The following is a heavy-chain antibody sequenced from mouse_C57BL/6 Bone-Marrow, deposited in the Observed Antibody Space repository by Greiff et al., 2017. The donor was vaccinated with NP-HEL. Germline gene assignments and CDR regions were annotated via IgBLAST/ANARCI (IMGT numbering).Heavy chain of an antibody. J-gene: IGHJ1*03. D-gene: IGHD1-1*01. CDR3: ATPYYYGNWYFDV. CDR2: IDPTSGGT. Sequence: VQLQQSGAELVKPGASVKLSCKASGYTFTSYWMHWVKQRPGRGLEWIGRIDPTSGGTKYNEKFKSKATLTVDKPSSTAYMQLSSLTSEDSAVYYCATPYYYGNWYFDVWGTGTTVTVSS. CDR1: GYTFTSYW. V-gene: IGHV1-72*01.